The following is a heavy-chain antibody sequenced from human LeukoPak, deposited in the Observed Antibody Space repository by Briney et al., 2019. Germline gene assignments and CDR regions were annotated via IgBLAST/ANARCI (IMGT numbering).Heavy chain of an antibody. Sequence: SETLSLTCTVSGGSISSSSYYWGWIRQPPGKGLEWIVSIYYSGSTYYNPSLKSRVTISVDTSKNQFSLKLSSVTAADTAVYYCARLPGIAAAGPPFDPWGQGTLVTVSS. D-gene: IGHD6-13*01. J-gene: IGHJ5*02. CDR3: ARLPGIAAAGPPFDP. V-gene: IGHV4-39*01. CDR2: IYYSGST. CDR1: GGSISSSSYY.